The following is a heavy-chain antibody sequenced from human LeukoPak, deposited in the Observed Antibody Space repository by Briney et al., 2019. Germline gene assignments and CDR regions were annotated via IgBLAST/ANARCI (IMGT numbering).Heavy chain of an antibody. D-gene: IGHD6-6*01. CDR3: AKDPDWGVGISARPGGWFDP. CDR2: INTYNGNT. Sequence: GASVKVSCKASGYTFTSYGLTWVRQAPGQGLEWMGWINTYNGNTNYAEKFRGRVTMTTDTSTSTAYMELRSLRSDDTAIYYCAKDPDWGVGISARPGGWFDPWGQGTLVTVSS. V-gene: IGHV1-18*01. J-gene: IGHJ5*02. CDR1: GYTFTSYG.